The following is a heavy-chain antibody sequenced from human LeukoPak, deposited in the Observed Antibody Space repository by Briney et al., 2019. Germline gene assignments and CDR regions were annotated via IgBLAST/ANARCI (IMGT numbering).Heavy chain of an antibody. V-gene: IGHV4-39*07. D-gene: IGHD2-2*02. CDR3: ARCTSTSCYNFDY. CDR2: IYHSGST. Sequence: SETLPLTCTVSGGSISRTSYYWGWIRQPPGKGLEWIGYIYHSGSTYYNPSLKSRVTISLDTSKNQFSLKLNSVTAADTAVYYCARCTSTSCYNFDYWGQGTLVTVSS. J-gene: IGHJ4*02. CDR1: GGSISRTSYY.